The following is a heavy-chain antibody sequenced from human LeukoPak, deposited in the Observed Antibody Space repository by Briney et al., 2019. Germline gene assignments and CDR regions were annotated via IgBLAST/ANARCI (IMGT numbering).Heavy chain of an antibody. Sequence: GGSLRLSCAASGFTFSSFGMHWVRQAPGKGLEWVAVIWYDASNKYYADSVKGRFTISRDNARNTLYLQMNSLRDEDTGVYYCARLGPGGMDVWGQGTTVTVSS. CDR1: GFTFSSFG. D-gene: IGHD3-10*01. CDR2: IWYDASNK. J-gene: IGHJ6*02. CDR3: ARLGPGGMDV. V-gene: IGHV3-33*01.